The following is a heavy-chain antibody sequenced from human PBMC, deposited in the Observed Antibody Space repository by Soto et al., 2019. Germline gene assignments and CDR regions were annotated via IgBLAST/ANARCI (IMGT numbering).Heavy chain of an antibody. CDR2: INPSGGST. D-gene: IGHD5-12*01. Sequence: ASVKVSCKASGYALTSYYRHWVRQAPGQGLEWMGIINPSGGSTSYAQKFQGRVTMTRDTSTSTVYMELSSLRSEDTAVYYCASGATITRYFDYWGQGTLVTVSS. J-gene: IGHJ4*02. V-gene: IGHV1-46*03. CDR3: ASGATITRYFDY. CDR1: GYALTSYY.